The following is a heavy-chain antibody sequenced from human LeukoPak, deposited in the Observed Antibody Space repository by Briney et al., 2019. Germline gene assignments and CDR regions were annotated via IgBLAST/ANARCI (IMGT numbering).Heavy chain of an antibody. J-gene: IGHJ4*02. Sequence: PGGSLRLSCAASGFTFSSYAMSWVRQAPGKGLEWVSAISGSGGSTYYADSVKGRFTISRDNSKNTLYLQMTSLRAEDTALYYCAKDRGYSTYYFDYWGQGTLVTVSS. CDR2: ISGSGGST. D-gene: IGHD6-25*01. V-gene: IGHV3-23*01. CDR3: AKDRGYSTYYFDY. CDR1: GFTFSSYA.